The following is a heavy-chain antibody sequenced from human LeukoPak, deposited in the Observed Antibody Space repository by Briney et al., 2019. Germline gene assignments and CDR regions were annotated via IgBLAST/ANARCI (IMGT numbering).Heavy chain of an antibody. CDR2: IKQDGSEK. Sequence: GGSLRLSCAASGFTFSSYWMSWVRQAPGKGLEWVANIKQDGSEKYYVDSVKGRFTISRDNAKNSLYLQMNSLRAEDTAVYYCARGNSGSSHEVDAFDIWGQGTMVTVSS. V-gene: IGHV3-7*01. CDR3: ARGNSGSSHEVDAFDI. D-gene: IGHD1-26*01. CDR1: GFTFSSYW. J-gene: IGHJ3*02.